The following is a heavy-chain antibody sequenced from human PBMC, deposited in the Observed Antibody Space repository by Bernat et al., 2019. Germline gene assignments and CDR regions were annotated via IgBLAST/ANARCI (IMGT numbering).Heavy chain of an antibody. CDR2: IIPILGIA. J-gene: IGHJ6*02. V-gene: IGHV1-69*04. Sequence: QVQLVQSGAEVKKPGSSVKVSCKASGGTFSSYAISWVRQAPGQGLEWMGRIIPILGIANYAQKFQGRVTITADKSTSTDYMELSSLRSEDTAVYYCARDVDWNDVGYYYYGMDVWGQGTTVTVSS. D-gene: IGHD1-1*01. CDR1: GGTFSSYA. CDR3: ARDVDWNDVGYYYYGMDV.